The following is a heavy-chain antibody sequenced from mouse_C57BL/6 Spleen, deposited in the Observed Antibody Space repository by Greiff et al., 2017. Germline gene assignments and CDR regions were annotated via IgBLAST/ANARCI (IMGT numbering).Heavy chain of an antibody. CDR2: IRSDGST. V-gene: IGHV2-2*01. J-gene: IGHJ4*01. Sequence: VKLVESGPGLVQPSQSLSITCTVSGFSLTSYGVHWVRQSPGKGLEWLGVIRSDGSTDYNAAFITRLSISKDHSKSQVFFKMNSLQADDTAIYYCARKGYYYAMDYWGQGTSVTVSS. CDR3: ARKGYYYAMDY. CDR1: GFSLTSYG.